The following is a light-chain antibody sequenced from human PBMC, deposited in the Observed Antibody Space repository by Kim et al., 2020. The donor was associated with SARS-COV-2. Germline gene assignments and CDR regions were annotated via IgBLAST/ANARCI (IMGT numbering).Light chain of an antibody. Sequence: DIQMTQSPSSLSASVADRVTITCRASQSISSYLNWYQQKPGKAPKLLIYAASSLHSGVPSRFSGSGSGTDFTLTISSLQPEDFATYYCQQSYSTPLTFGGRTKVDIK. J-gene: IGKJ4*01. CDR1: QSISSY. V-gene: IGKV1-39*01. CDR2: AAS. CDR3: QQSYSTPLT.